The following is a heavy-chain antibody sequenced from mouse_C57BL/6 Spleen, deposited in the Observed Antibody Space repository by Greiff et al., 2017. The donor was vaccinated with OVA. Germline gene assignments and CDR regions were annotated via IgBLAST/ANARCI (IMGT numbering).Heavy chain of an antibody. CDR1: GYTFTSYW. D-gene: IGHD2-5*01. V-gene: IGHV1-64*01. Sequence: QVQLQQPGAELVKPGASVKLSCKASGYTFTSYWMHWVKQRPGQGLEWIGMIHPNSGSTNYNEKFKSKATLTVDKSSSTAYMQLSSLTSEDSAVYYCARRPYSNHYYAMDYWGQGTSVTVSS. CDR2: IHPNSGST. CDR3: ARRPYSNHYYAMDY. J-gene: IGHJ4*01.